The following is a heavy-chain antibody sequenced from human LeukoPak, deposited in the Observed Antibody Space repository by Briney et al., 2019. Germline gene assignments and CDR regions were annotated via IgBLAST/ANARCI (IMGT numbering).Heavy chain of an antibody. CDR2: IYCSGST. D-gene: IGHD3-10*01. J-gene: IGHJ5*02. CDR1: GGSISSSSYY. V-gene: IGHV4-39*01. CDR3: ARHPPMVRGGHNWFDP. Sequence: SETLSLTCTVSGGSISSSSYYWGWIRRPPGKGLEWIGSIYCSGSTYYNPSLKSRVTISVDTSKNQFSLKLSSVTAADTAVYYCARHPPMVRGGHNWFDPWGQGTLVTVSS.